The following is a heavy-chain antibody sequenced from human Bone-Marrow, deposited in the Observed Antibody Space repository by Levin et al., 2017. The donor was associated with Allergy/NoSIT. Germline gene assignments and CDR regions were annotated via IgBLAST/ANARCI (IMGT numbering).Heavy chain of an antibody. CDR1: GFTLSDYY. CDR3: AKDGAVTPEDMDY. J-gene: IGHJ4*02. CDR2: ISGGGRST. D-gene: IGHD4-17*01. Sequence: LSLTCAASGFTLSDYYMSWVRQAPGKGLEWVSAISGGGRSTYYADSVKGRFTIFRDNSKNTLYMQMNSLRGEDTAVYFCAKDGAVTPEDMDYWGQGTLVTVSS. V-gene: IGHV3-23*01.